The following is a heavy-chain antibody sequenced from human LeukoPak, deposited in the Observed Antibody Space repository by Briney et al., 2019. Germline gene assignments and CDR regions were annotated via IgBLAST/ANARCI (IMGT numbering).Heavy chain of an antibody. Sequence: GASVKVSCKASGGTFSSYAISWVRQAPGQGLEWMGGIIPIFGTANYAQKFQGRVTITTDESTSTAYMELSSLRSEDTAVYYCVRVPGYYYDSSGYYHLGAFDIWGQGTMVTVSS. D-gene: IGHD3-22*01. CDR1: GGTFSSYA. J-gene: IGHJ3*02. CDR3: VRVPGYYYDSSGYYHLGAFDI. CDR2: IIPIFGTA. V-gene: IGHV1-69*05.